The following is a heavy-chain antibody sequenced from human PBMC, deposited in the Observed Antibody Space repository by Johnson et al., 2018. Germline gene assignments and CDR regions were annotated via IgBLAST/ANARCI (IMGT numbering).Heavy chain of an antibody. V-gene: IGHV4-39*07. Sequence: QVQLQESGPGLVKPSETLYLTCTVSGASITSSLTYWGWIRQTPGKGLEWIGSIFHTGITFHNPSLQGRVTISVDTSKNQFSLKLTSVTAADTAVYYCAGDPEPATGNDYWGQGTLVTVSS. CDR2: IFHTGIT. CDR3: AGDPEPATGNDY. D-gene: IGHD1-14*01. J-gene: IGHJ4*02. CDR1: GASITSSLTY.